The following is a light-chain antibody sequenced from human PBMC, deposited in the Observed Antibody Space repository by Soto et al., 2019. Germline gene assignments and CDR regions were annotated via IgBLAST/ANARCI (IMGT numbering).Light chain of an antibody. CDR2: GAS. J-gene: IGKJ5*01. CDR1: QSVGSNY. CDR3: QQYGYSPIT. V-gene: IGKV3-20*01. Sequence: EFVLTQSPVTLALSPGERATLSCRASQSVGSNYLAWYQQKPGQAPRLLIYGASSRATGIADRFSGSGSGTDFTRTISRLEPEDFALYYCQQYGYSPITFGQGTRLEIK.